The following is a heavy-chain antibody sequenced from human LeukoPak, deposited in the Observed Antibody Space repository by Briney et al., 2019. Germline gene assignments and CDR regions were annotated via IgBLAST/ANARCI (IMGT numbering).Heavy chain of an antibody. V-gene: IGHV3-21*06. CDR2: ISSSSSYI. D-gene: IGHD2-15*01. CDR3: ARDLILADSGGSSAHDF. CDR1: GFTFSTYN. Sequence: KPGGSLRLSCAASGFTFSTYNMNWVRQAPGKGLEWVSSISSSSSYIYYSDSVKGRFTISRDNAKNSLYLQMNSLRAEDTAVYYCARDLILADSGGSSAHDFWGQGTLVTVSS. J-gene: IGHJ4*02.